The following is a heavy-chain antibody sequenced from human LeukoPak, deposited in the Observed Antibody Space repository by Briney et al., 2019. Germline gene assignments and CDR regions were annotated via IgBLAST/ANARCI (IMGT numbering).Heavy chain of an antibody. D-gene: IGHD3-22*01. CDR2: INHSGST. CDR1: GGSFSGYY. CDR3: ARARRLRRAFDI. J-gene: IGHJ3*02. Sequence: PSETLSLTCAVYGGSFSGYYWSWIRQPPGKGLEWIGEINHSGSTNYNPSLKSRVTISVDTSRNQFSLKLSSVTAADTAVYYCARARRLRRAFDIWGQGTMVTVSS. V-gene: IGHV4-34*01.